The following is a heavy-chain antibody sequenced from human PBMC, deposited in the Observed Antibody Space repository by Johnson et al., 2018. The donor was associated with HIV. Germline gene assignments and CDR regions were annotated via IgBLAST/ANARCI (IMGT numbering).Heavy chain of an antibody. D-gene: IGHD1-1*01. Sequence: QVQLVESGGGVVQPGRSLRLSCAASGFTFSTFGMHWVRQAPGKGLEWVAFIRYDGSDKYYGDSVKGRFTISRDNSKNRLYLQMNSLRAEDTAVYFCARGVKQQLSVVDAFDIWGQGTMVIVSS. CDR2: IRYDGSDK. V-gene: IGHV3-30*02. J-gene: IGHJ3*02. CDR3: ARGVKQQLSVVDAFDI. CDR1: GFTFSTFG.